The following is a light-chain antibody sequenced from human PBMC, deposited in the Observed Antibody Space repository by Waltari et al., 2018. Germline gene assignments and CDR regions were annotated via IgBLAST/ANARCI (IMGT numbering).Light chain of an antibody. CDR1: QSISSY. V-gene: IGKV1-39*01. J-gene: IGKJ2*01. Sequence: DIQMTQSPSSRSASVGDRVTIPCRASQSISSYLNWYQQKPGKAPKPLIYAASSLQSGVPSRFSGSGSGTDFTLTISSLQPEDFATYYCQQSYSTPLFFGQGTKLEIK. CDR3: QQSYSTPLF. CDR2: AAS.